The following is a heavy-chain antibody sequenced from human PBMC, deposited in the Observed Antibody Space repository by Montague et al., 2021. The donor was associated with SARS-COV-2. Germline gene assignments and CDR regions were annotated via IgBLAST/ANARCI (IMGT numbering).Heavy chain of an antibody. CDR3: GRGVVAATSVVDD. J-gene: IGHJ4*01. V-gene: IGHV4-4*07. CDR1: GDSISSFY. Sequence: SETLSLTCTVSGDSISSFYWNWTRQPAGKGLEWIGRIYASGGTNYNPSLKSRVTMSVDTSKNQFSMKLNSVTAADTAVYYCGRGVVAATSVVDDWGRGTLVTVSS. D-gene: IGHD2-15*01. CDR2: IYASGGT.